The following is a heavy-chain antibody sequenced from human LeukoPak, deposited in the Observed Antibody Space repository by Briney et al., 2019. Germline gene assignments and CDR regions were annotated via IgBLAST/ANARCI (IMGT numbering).Heavy chain of an antibody. Sequence: GGSLRLSCSASGFTLSSYAMHWVRQAPGKGLEYVSAISRNGGSTYYADSVKGRFTISRDKSTNTLYLQKSSLRAEGTAVYYRVKDGPGWLGVCEIWFDPWGQGTLVTVSS. CDR3: VKDGPGWLGVCEIWFDP. J-gene: IGHJ5*02. D-gene: IGHD3-10*01. V-gene: IGHV3-64D*06. CDR2: ISRNGGST. CDR1: GFTLSSYA.